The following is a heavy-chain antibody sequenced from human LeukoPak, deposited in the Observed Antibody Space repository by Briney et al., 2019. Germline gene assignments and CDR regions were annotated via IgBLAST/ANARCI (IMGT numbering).Heavy chain of an antibody. CDR3: ARDGYSGSDAL. J-gene: IGHJ4*02. CDR2: LYHSGIT. V-gene: IGHV4-38-2*02. Sequence: SETLSLTCTVSGYSISSGYYWGWIRQTPGKGLEWIGSLYHSGITYYNPSLKSRLTISVDTSQNQFSLKLSSVTAADTAVYYCARDGYSGSDALWGQGTLVTVSS. D-gene: IGHD5-12*01. CDR1: GYSISSGYY.